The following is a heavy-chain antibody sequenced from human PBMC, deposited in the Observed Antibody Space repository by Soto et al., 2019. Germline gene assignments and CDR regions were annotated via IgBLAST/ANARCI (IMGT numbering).Heavy chain of an antibody. CDR2: IYYSGST. V-gene: IGHV4-59*08. D-gene: IGHD6-6*01. Sequence: SETLSLTCTVSGGSISSYYWSWIRQPPGKGLEWIGYIYYSGSTNYNPSLKSRVTISVATSKNQFSLKLSSVTAADTAVYYCARQLARIAARPEWFDPWGQGTLVTVSS. CDR1: GGSISSYY. J-gene: IGHJ5*02. CDR3: ARQLARIAARPEWFDP.